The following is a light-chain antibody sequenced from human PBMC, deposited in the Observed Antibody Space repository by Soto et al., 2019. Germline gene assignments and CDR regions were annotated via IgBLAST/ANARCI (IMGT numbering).Light chain of an antibody. V-gene: IGKV3-11*01. CDR3: QQRSNSPLT. CDR2: DAS. CDR1: QSVSSY. J-gene: IGKJ4*01. Sequence: EIVLTQSPDTLSLSPGERATLSCMASQSVSSYLAWYQQKPGQAPRLLISDASNRATGIPARCSGSGSGTDFTLTISSLEPEDLAVYDCQQRSNSPLTCGGGTKVEIK.